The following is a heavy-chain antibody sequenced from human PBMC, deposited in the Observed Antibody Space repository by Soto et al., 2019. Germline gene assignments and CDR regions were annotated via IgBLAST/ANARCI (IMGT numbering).Heavy chain of an antibody. J-gene: IGHJ6*02. CDR1: GFTFSSYG. V-gene: IGHV3-33*01. CDR2: IWYDGSNK. D-gene: IGHD1-26*01. CDR3: ARHSDKSELLDVRYYYGMDV. Sequence: SLRLSCAASGFTFSSYGMNWVRPAQGKGLEWVAVIWYDGSNKYYADSVQGRFTISRDNSKTTLYLQLNSLRAELTAGYYSARHSDKSELLDVRYYYGMDVGGRGTTVTVSS.